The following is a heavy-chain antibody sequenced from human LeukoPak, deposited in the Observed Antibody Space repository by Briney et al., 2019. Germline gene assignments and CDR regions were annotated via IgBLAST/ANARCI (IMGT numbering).Heavy chain of an antibody. V-gene: IGHV1-69*04. Sequence: SVKVSCKASGYTFNTYAMNWVRQAPGQGLEWMGRIIPILGIANYAQKFQGRVTITADKSTSTAYMELSSLRSEDTAVYYCAREVTIFGVVPDAFDIWGQGTMVTVSS. CDR3: AREVTIFGVVPDAFDI. J-gene: IGHJ3*02. CDR1: GYTFNTYA. CDR2: IIPILGIA. D-gene: IGHD3-3*01.